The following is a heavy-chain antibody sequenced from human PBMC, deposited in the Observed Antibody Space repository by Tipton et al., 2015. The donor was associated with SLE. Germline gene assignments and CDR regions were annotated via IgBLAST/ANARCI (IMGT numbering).Heavy chain of an antibody. V-gene: IGHV4-59*11. J-gene: IGHJ4*02. CDR1: GGSISSHY. CDR2: ISYSETT. D-gene: IGHD2-15*01. CDR3: AGAWQGYCSGGTCYVLDY. Sequence: TLSLTCTVSGGSISSHYWSWLRQPPGKGLEWFGYISYSETTNYTPSLKSRVTISVDTSKNQFSLKLRSVTAADTAVYYCAGAWQGYCSGGTCYVLDYWGQGTLVTVSS.